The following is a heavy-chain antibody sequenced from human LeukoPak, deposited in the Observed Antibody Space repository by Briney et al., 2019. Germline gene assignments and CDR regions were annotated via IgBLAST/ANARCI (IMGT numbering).Heavy chain of an antibody. CDR3: TKRVVGAGFDI. Sequence: PGGSLRLSCAASGFSFSDSAMYWVRQASGKGLEWVGRIGNKANNYATAYAASVKGRFTISRDDSKNTAYLQMSSLKTEDTAVYYCTKRVVGAGFDIWGQGTMVTVSS. CDR1: GFSFSDSA. V-gene: IGHV3-73*01. CDR2: IGNKANNYAT. J-gene: IGHJ3*02. D-gene: IGHD1-26*01.